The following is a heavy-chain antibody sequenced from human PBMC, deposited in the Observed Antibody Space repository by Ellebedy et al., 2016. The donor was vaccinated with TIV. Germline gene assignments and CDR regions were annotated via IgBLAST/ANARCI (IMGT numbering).Heavy chain of an antibody. CDR3: TRHSPQGGGYYLFTH. Sequence: GESLKISCAASGFTFVDSDMHWVRQASGKGLEWIGRVRTKRNKYATTYSASMRGRFTISRDDSGNMAYLQMNSLKTDDTAVYYCTRHSPQGGGYYLFTHWGQGTLVIVSS. CDR2: VRTKRNKYAT. D-gene: IGHD3-3*01. J-gene: IGHJ4*02. V-gene: IGHV3-73*01. CDR1: GFTFVDSD.